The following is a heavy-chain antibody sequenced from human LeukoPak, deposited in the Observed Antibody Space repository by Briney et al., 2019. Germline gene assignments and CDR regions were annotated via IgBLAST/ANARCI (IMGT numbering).Heavy chain of an antibody. J-gene: IGHJ4*02. CDR1: GSTVSSHY. D-gene: IGHD6-13*01. V-gene: IGHV3-66*02. CDR2: IYSGAGT. Sequence: PGGSLRLSCAASGSTVSSHYMSWVRQAPGKGLEWVSVIYSGAGTSYADSVQGRFTISRDNSKNTLYLQMNSLRVEDTAVYYCARDRGFSSSWRLFVYWGQGTLVTVSS. CDR3: ARDRGFSSSWRLFVY.